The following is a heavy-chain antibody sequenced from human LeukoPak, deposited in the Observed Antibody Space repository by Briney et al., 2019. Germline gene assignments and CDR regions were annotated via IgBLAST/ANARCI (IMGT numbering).Heavy chain of an antibody. CDR3: ASAGGYSYAKDYYFDY. J-gene: IGHJ4*02. V-gene: IGHV4-39*07. D-gene: IGHD5-18*01. CDR1: GGSISSSSYY. CDR2: IYYSGST. Sequence: PSETLSLTCTVSGGSISSSSYYWGWIRQPPGKGLEWIGSIYYSGSTYYNPSLKSRVTISVDTPKNQFSLKLSSVTAADTAVYYCASAGGYSYAKDYYFDYWGQGTLVTVSS.